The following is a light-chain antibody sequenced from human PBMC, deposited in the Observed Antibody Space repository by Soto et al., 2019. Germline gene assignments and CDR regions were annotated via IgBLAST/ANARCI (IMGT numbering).Light chain of an antibody. CDR2: GAS. V-gene: IGKV3-20*01. CDR3: QEYGSSPWT. CDR1: QSVSSGY. Sequence: EIVLTQSPGTLSLSPGDRPTISCRASQSVSSGYFAWYQQKPGQAPRLLIYGASSRATGIPDRFSGSGSGTDFTLTIIRLEPEDFAVYYCQEYGSSPWTFGQGTKVDIK. J-gene: IGKJ1*01.